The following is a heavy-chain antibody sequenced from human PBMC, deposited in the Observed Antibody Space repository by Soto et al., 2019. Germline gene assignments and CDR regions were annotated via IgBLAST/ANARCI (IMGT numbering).Heavy chain of an antibody. D-gene: IGHD6-19*01. V-gene: IGHV1-18*01. CDR1: GYTFTSYG. J-gene: IGHJ4*02. Sequence: QVQLVQSGAEVKKPGASVKVSCKASGYTFTSYGISWVRQAPGQGLEWMGWISAYNGNTKYAQKLQGRVTMTTDTSTRTAYMEMRSLRSDDAAVYYCAREPWGLAVAAPGMGITMGPPDYWGQGTLVTVSS. CDR2: ISAYNGNT. CDR3: AREPWGLAVAAPGMGITMGPPDY.